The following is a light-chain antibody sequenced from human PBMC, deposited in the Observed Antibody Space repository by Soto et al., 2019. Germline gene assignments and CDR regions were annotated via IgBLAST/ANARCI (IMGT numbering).Light chain of an antibody. CDR1: SSDVGTSKY. CDR3: SSSAGTKNMV. CDR2: EVN. Sequence: QSALTQPPSASGSPGQSVTISCTGTSSDVGTSKYVSWYRQHPGKAPKLLIYEVNKRPSGVPDRFSGSKSGSTASLTVSGLQAEDKADYYCSSSAGTKNMVFGGGTKLTVL. V-gene: IGLV2-8*01. J-gene: IGLJ2*01.